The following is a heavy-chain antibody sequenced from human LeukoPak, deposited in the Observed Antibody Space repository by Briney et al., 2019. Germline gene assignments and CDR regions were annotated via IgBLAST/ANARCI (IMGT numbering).Heavy chain of an antibody. D-gene: IGHD2-2*01. Sequence: SETLSLTCAVSGGSISGGDYSWSWIRQPPGRGLEWIGYIYHRGHTYYNPSLKSRVTISVDRSQNQFSLQVTSVTAADTAVYYCARACSCSRTSCARTHFDFWGQGTQVTVSS. V-gene: IGHV4-30-2*01. CDR2: IYHRGHT. CDR3: ARACSCSRTSCARTHFDF. J-gene: IGHJ4*02. CDR1: GGSISGGDYS.